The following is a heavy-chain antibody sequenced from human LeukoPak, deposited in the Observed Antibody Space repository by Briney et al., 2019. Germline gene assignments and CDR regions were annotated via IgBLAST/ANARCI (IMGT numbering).Heavy chain of an antibody. CDR1: GYTFTSYG. D-gene: IGHD2-2*01. CDR2: ISAYNGDT. CDR3: ARVDGIVVVPAAQFDY. V-gene: IGHV1-18*01. J-gene: IGHJ4*02. Sequence: ASVKVSCKASGYTFTSYGISWLRQAPGQGLEWMGWISAYNGDTNYAQKLQGRVTMTTDTSTSTAYMELRSLRSDDTAVYYCARVDGIVVVPAAQFDYWGQGTLVTVSS.